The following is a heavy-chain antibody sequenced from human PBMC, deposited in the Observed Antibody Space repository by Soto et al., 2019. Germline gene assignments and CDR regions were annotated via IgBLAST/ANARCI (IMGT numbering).Heavy chain of an antibody. CDR2: MHYSGST. CDR1: GGSISSYY. J-gene: IGHJ2*01. Sequence: SETLSLTCTVSGGSISSYYLSWIRQPPGKGLEWIGYMHYSGSTNHNPSLKSRVTISIDTSKNQFSLKLSSVTAADTAVYYCARDYFDSSGHYWYFDLWGRGALVTVS. V-gene: IGHV4-59*01. D-gene: IGHD3-22*01. CDR3: ARDYFDSSGHYWYFDL.